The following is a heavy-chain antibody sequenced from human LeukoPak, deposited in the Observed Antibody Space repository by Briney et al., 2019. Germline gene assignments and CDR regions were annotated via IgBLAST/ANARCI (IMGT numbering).Heavy chain of an antibody. Sequence: AASVKVSCKASGYTFTSYAMHWVRQAPGQRLEWMGWINAGNGNTKYSQKFQGRVTITRDTSASTAYMELSSLRSEDTAVYYCARDPLDYYYYGMDVWGQGTLVTVSS. CDR1: GYTFTSYA. CDR2: INAGNGNT. CDR3: ARDPLDYYYYGMDV. V-gene: IGHV1-3*01. J-gene: IGHJ6*02.